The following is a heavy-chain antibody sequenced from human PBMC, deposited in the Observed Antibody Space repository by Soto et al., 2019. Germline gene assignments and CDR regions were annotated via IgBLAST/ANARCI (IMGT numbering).Heavy chain of an antibody. CDR2: IWYDGSNK. CDR1: GFTFSSYG. CDR3: ARDRGYYDSSGYYTSHFDY. D-gene: IGHD3-22*01. Sequence: QVQLVESGGGVVQPGRSLRLSCAASGFTFSSYGMHWVRQAPGKGLEWVAVIWYDGSNKYYADSVKGRFTISRDNSKNTLDLQMNSLRAEDTAVYYCARDRGYYDSSGYYTSHFDYWGQGTLVTVSS. J-gene: IGHJ4*02. V-gene: IGHV3-33*01.